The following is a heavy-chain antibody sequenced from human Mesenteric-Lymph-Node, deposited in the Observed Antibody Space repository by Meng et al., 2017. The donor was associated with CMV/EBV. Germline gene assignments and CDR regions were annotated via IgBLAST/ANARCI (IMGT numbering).Heavy chain of an antibody. D-gene: IGHD5-18*01. CDR2: INHSGST. Sequence: SETLSLTCAVYGGSFNGYYWSWIRQPPGKGLEWIGEINHSGSTNYNPSLKSRVTISVDTSKNQFSLKLSSVTAADTAVYYCARRGGSYGCVYWGQGTLVTVSS. CDR3: ARRGGSYGCVY. V-gene: IGHV4-34*01. CDR1: GGSFNGYY. J-gene: IGHJ4*02.